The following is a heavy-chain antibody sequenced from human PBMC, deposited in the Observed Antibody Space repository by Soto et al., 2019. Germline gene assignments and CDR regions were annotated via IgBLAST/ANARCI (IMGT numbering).Heavy chain of an antibody. CDR1: GYTFTNYG. CDR3: ATRSPAFDY. V-gene: IGHV1-18*01. Sequence: QVQLVQSGPEVKKPGASVKVSCKTSGYTFTNYGITWVRQAPGQGLEWMGWITTDKGKTTYAQKFQGRVTMTTDTSTSTGYMELRILRSDDTAVYYCATRSPAFDYWGQGTLVTVSS. J-gene: IGHJ4*02. CDR2: ITTDKGKT.